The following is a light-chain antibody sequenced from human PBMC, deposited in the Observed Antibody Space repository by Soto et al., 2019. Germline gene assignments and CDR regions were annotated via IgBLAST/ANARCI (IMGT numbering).Light chain of an antibody. Sequence: DIEVTQAPTSRSASGGDRLAMTCRASQGIRNLLVWYQQKPEKAPKSLIYGTSNLESGVPSRFGGSGSGTDYTLTISSLQPEDSATYYCQQYDSYPITFGQGTRLEIK. CDR2: GTS. CDR1: QGIRNL. CDR3: QQYDSYPIT. V-gene: IGKV1D-16*01. J-gene: IGKJ5*01.